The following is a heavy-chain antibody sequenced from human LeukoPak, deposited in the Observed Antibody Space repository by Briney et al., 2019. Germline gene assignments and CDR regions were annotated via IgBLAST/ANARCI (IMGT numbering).Heavy chain of an antibody. J-gene: IGHJ6*02. CDR3: ARVGVVAGTPGYYQYAVDV. Sequence: PSETLSLTCTVSGGSISSYYWSWIRQPPGKGLEWIGYVYYSGSTNYNPSLKSRVALSIDTPKNQFSLNLTSVTPADTAVYYCARVGVVAGTPGYYQYAVDVWGQGTTVIVSS. CDR2: VYYSGST. CDR1: GGSISSYY. D-gene: IGHD6-19*01. V-gene: IGHV4-59*01.